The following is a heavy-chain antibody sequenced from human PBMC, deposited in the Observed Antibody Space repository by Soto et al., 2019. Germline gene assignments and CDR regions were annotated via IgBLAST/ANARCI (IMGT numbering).Heavy chain of an antibody. Sequence: ASVKVSCKASGFTFTNSAMQWVRQARGQSLEWMGGINVSSGNTNYAQKFQDRVIMTRDTSTNTVYMELSTLRSDDTAVYYCARIYSGSRLDYWGQG. CDR3: ARIYSGSRLDY. CDR1: GFTFTNSA. J-gene: IGHJ4*02. CDR2: INVSSGNT. V-gene: IGHV1-58*02. D-gene: IGHD1-26*01.